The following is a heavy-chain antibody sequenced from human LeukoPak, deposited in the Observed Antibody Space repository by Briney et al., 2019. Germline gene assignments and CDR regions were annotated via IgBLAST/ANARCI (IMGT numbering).Heavy chain of an antibody. V-gene: IGHV3-48*03. CDR1: GFTFSSYE. D-gene: IGHD6-13*01. Sequence: GGSLRLSCAASGFTFSSYEMHWVRQAPGKGLEWVSYISSSGSTIYYADSVKGRFTISRDNAKNSLYLQMNSLRAEDTAVYYCARELAAAGAGAFDTWGQGTMVTVSS. J-gene: IGHJ3*02. CDR3: ARELAAAGAGAFDT. CDR2: ISSSGSTI.